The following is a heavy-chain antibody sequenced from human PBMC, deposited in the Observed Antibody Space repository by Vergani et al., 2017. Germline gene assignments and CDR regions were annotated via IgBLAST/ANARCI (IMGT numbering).Heavy chain of an antibody. CDR1: GFTFSSYA. D-gene: IGHD5-18*01. Sequence: EVQLLESGGGLVQPGGSLRLSCAASGFTFSSYAMSWVRQAPGKGLEWVSAISGSGGSTYYADSVKGRFTISRDNSKNTLYLQMNSLRAEDTAVYFCARSPHGYTYGGYISQFDPWGQGTLVTVSS. CDR2: ISGSGGST. CDR3: ARSPHGYTYGGYISQFDP. J-gene: IGHJ5*02. V-gene: IGHV3-23*01.